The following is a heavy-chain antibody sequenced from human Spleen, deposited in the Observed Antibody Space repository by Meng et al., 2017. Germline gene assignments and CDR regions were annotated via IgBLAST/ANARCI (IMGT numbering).Heavy chain of an antibody. V-gene: IGHV4-31*03. Sequence: QVQPQRPDPAILKPPPPRPLSGTVSGGSISMGGYYWRSIRQHTGKGLECVGHMYFTGNTYYNPSLKSRATMSVDTSKNQFSVMLSSVTAADTAIYYCARVFYDSSGLNYFDSWGRGTLVTVSS. CDR3: ARVFYDSSGLNYFDS. J-gene: IGHJ4*02. CDR2: MYFTGNT. D-gene: IGHD3-22*01. CDR1: GGSISMGGYY.